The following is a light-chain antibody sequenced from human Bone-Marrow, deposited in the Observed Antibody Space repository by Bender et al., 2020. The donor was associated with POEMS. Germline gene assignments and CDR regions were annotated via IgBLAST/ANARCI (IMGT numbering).Light chain of an antibody. CDR3: CSYARRSTLI. CDR2: EVS. J-gene: IGLJ2*01. CDR1: SSDVGIYNR. Sequence: QSALTQPPSVSGSPGQSVTISCTGTSSDVGIYNRVSWYQQSPGTAPKLVIYEVSNRPSGISNRFSGSKSGNTASLTISGLQADDEGDYYCCSYARRSTLIFGGGTKLTVL. V-gene: IGLV2-18*02.